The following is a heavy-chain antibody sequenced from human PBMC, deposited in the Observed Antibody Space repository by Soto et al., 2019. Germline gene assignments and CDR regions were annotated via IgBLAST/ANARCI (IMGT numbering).Heavy chain of an antibody. Sequence: EVQLVESGGGLVQPGGSLRLSCAASGFTFSSYSMNWVRQAPGKGLEWVSYISSSRSTIYYAASVKGRFTISRDNAKNSLYLQMNSLRAEDTAVYDCARDCPGSSTTCYGNEWFDSWGQGTLVTVSS. J-gene: IGHJ5*01. V-gene: IGHV3-48*01. D-gene: IGHD2-2*01. CDR1: GFTFSSYS. CDR2: ISSSRSTI. CDR3: ARDCPGSSTTCYGNEWFDS.